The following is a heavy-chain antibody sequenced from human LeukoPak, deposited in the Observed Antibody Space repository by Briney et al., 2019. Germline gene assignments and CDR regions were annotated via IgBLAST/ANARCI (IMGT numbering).Heavy chain of an antibody. CDR3: ACHYYDILTGSHDAFDI. V-gene: IGHV1-69*13. CDR2: IIPIFGTA. D-gene: IGHD3-9*01. J-gene: IGHJ3*02. Sequence: SVKVSCKASGGTFSSYAISWVRQAPGQGLEWMGGIIPIFGTANYAQKFQGRVTITADESTSTAYMELSSLRSEDTAVYYCACHYYDILTGSHDAFDIWGQGTMVTVSS. CDR1: GGTFSSYA.